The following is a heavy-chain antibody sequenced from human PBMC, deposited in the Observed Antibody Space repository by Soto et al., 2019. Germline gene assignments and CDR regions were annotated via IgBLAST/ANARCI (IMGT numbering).Heavy chain of an antibody. D-gene: IGHD2-2*01. V-gene: IGHV4-61*01. Sequence: SETLSLTCTVSGGSVSSCSYYWSWIRQPPGKGLEWIGYIYYSGSTNYNPSLKSRVTISVDTSKNQFSLKLSSVTAADTAVYYCASADCSSTSCYGYYYYGMDVWGQGTTVTVSS. J-gene: IGHJ6*02. CDR2: IYYSGST. CDR1: GGSVSSCSYY. CDR3: ASADCSSTSCYGYYYYGMDV.